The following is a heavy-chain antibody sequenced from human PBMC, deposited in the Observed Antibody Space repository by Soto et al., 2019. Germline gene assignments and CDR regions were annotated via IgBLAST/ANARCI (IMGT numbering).Heavy chain of an antibody. D-gene: IGHD3-3*01. J-gene: IGHJ3*02. Sequence: GESLKISCEGSRYNFINYWISWVRQMPGKGLEWMGKIDPSDSYTNYSPSFQGQVTISADKSISTAYLQWSSLKASDTAMYYCARPVLRFLEWPHAFDIWGQGTMVTVSS. V-gene: IGHV5-10-1*04. CDR1: RYNFINYW. CDR3: ARPVLRFLEWPHAFDI. CDR2: IDPSDSYT.